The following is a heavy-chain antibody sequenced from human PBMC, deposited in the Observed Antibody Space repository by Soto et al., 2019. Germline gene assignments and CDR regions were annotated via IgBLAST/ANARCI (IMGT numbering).Heavy chain of an antibody. CDR3: ARASEVDTAMVVTDY. D-gene: IGHD5-18*01. V-gene: IGHV3-30-3*01. CDR2: ISYDGSNK. J-gene: IGHJ4*02. CDR1: GFTFSSYA. Sequence: GGSLRLSCAASGFTFSSYAMHWVRQAPGKGLEWVAVISYDGSNKYYADSVKGRFTISRDNSKNTLYLQMNSLRAEDTAVYYCARASEVDTAMVVTDYWGQGTLVTVSS.